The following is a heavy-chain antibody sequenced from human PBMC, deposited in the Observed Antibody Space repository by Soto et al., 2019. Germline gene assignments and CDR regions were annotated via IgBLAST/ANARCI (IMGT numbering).Heavy chain of an antibody. CDR2: ISSSSSSI. D-gene: IGHD6-19*01. J-gene: IGHJ6*02. CDR1: GVTFSSYS. Sequence: EVQLVKSGGGLVQPGGSLRLSCTASGVTFSSYSMVWVRQAPGKGLEWVSYISSSSSSIYYADSVKGRFSTSRDNAKNSTSLQMNSLRVEDTGVYYCARELGFDAVARMDVWGQGTTVTVSS. CDR3: ARELGFDAVARMDV. V-gene: IGHV3-48*01.